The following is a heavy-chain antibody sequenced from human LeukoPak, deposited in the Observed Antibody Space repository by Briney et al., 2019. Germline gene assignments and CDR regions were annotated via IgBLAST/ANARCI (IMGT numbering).Heavy chain of an antibody. D-gene: IGHD1-20*01. V-gene: IGHV4-34*01. CDR3: ARDSITGTLPFDI. CDR1: GGSFSGYY. Sequence: SETLSLTCAVYGGSFSGYYWSWIRQPPGKGLEWIGEINHSGSTNYNPSLKSRVTISVDTSKNQLSLKLSSVTAADTAVYYCARDSITGTLPFDIWGQGTMVTVSS. CDR2: INHSGST. J-gene: IGHJ3*02.